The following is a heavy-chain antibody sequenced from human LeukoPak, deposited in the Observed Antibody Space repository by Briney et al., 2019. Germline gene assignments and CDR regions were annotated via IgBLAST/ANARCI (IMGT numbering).Heavy chain of an antibody. J-gene: IGHJ4*02. CDR1: GFTFSTYG. CDR2: IRYDGNNK. Sequence: PGGSLRLSCAASGFTFSTYGMPWVRQAPGKGLEWVAFIRYDGNNKYYADSVKGRFTISRDNSENMLYLEMKSLRPEDTAVYYCAKNGPDYIWGNYLDYWGQGTLVTVSS. CDR3: AKNGPDYIWGNYLDY. D-gene: IGHD3-16*01. V-gene: IGHV3-30*02.